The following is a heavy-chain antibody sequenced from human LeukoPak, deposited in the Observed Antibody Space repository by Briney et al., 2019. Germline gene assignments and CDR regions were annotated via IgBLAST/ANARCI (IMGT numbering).Heavy chain of an antibody. V-gene: IGHV4-39*07. D-gene: IGHD3-3*01. Sequence: PSETLSLTCTVAGGSFSGTNHHWGWIRQPPGKGLGGIGSVFDTGNTYYNPSLKSEITVSLDTSKKQFYLNVTSVTAADTAIYYSAREIEEGQRITVAGVVIMAWFDHWGQGSLVTVSS. CDR2: VFDTGNT. CDR3: AREIEEGQRITVAGVVIMAWFDH. J-gene: IGHJ5*02. CDR1: GGSFSGTNHH.